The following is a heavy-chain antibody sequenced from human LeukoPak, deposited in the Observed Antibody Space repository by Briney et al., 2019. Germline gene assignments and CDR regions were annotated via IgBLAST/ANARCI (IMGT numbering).Heavy chain of an antibody. D-gene: IGHD2-2*02. CDR1: GGTFSSSA. CDR3: ARDNPDGPPIPYYYGMDV. J-gene: IGHJ6*02. CDR2: IIPIFGTT. Sequence: SVKVSCKASGGTFSSSAISWVRQAPGQGLEWMGGIIPIFGTTNYAQKFQGRVTITADESTSTAYMELSSLRSEDTAVYYCARDNPDGPPIPYYYGMDVWGQGTTVTVPS. V-gene: IGHV1-69*13.